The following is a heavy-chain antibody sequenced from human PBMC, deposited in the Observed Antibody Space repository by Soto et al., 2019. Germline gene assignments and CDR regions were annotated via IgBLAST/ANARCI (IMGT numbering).Heavy chain of an antibody. D-gene: IGHD5-12*01. CDR3: ARAIVVTVGGMDV. CDR1: GGSISNADYY. CDR2: IYYSGSS. V-gene: IGHV4-30-4*01. J-gene: IGHJ6*02. Sequence: VQLQESGPGLVKPSQTLSLTCTVSGGSISNADYYRSWVRQPPGKGLEWIGYIYYSGSSFFNPSLKSRVTMSKDTSKNQFSLRLTSVTAADTAVYYCARAIVVTVGGMDVWGRGTTVTVSS.